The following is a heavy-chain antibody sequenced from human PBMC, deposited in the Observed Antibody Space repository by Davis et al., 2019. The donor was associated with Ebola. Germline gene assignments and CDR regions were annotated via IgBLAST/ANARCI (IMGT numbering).Heavy chain of an antibody. Sequence: PGGSLRLSCAASGFTLRNYWMHWVRQDPEKGLVWVSCINYDGSVTRYGDSVKGRFTISRDNAKNSLYLQMNSLRAEDTAMYYCVRAGGGSNLMGFDPWGQGTLVTVSS. CDR2: INYDGSVT. J-gene: IGHJ5*02. CDR3: VRAGGGSNLMGFDP. CDR1: GFTLRNYW. D-gene: IGHD1-26*01. V-gene: IGHV3-74*01.